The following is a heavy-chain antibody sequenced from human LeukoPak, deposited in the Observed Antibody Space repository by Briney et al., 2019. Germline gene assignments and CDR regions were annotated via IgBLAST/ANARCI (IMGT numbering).Heavy chain of an antibody. V-gene: IGHV4-39*01. Sequence: SETLSLTCTVSGGSISSSSYYWGWIRQPPGKGLEWIGSIYYSGSTYYNPSLKSRVTISVDTSKNQFSLKLSSVTAADTAVYYWARGLVGASNHFDYGGQGTLVTVSS. CDR1: GGSISSSSYY. CDR3: ARGLVGASNHFDY. D-gene: IGHD1-26*01. J-gene: IGHJ4*02. CDR2: IYYSGST.